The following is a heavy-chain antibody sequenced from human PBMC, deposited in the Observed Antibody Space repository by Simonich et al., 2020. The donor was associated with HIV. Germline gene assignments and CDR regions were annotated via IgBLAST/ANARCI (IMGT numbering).Heavy chain of an antibody. CDR1: GFTFSSYS. Sequence: EVQLVESGGGLVKPGGSLRLSCAASGFTFSSYSMNWVRPAPGKVLGWVSSISSSSSYIYHADSVKVRFTISRDNAKNSLYLQRNSLRAEDTAVYYCARDGRNGSSTSCSDYWGQGTLVTVTS. CDR3: ARDGRNGSSTSCSDY. V-gene: IGHV3-21*01. CDR2: ISSSSSYI. J-gene: IGHJ4*02. D-gene: IGHD2-2*01.